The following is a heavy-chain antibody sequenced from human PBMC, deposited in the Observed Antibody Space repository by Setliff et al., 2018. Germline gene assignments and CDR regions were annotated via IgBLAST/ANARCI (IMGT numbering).Heavy chain of an antibody. Sequence: SVKVSCKASGGTFNTYGITWVRQAPAQGLEWMGGIIPGLGILDYAQKFQGRVTITADKSTSTAYMELSSLTSEDTAVYYCARSAITGTTRKYYYYMDVWGQGTTVTVSS. CDR3: ARSAITGTTRKYYYYMDV. D-gene: IGHD1-7*01. CDR1: GGTFNTYG. V-gene: IGHV1-69*10. J-gene: IGHJ6*03. CDR2: IIPGLGIL.